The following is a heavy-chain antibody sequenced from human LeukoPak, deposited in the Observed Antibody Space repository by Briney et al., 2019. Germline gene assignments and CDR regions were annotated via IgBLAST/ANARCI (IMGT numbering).Heavy chain of an antibody. Sequence: GGSLRLSCAASGFTFSSYAMHWVRQAPGKGLEWVAVISYDGSNKYYADSVKGRFTISRDNSKNTLYLQMNSLRAEDTAVYYCARVAKWELLFDAFDIWGQGTMVTVSS. V-gene: IGHV3-30*04. CDR2: ISYDGSNK. CDR1: GFTFSSYA. J-gene: IGHJ3*02. D-gene: IGHD1-26*01. CDR3: ARVAKWELLFDAFDI.